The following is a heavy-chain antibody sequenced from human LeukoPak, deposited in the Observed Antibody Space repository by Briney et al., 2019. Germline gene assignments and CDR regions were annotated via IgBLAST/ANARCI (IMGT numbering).Heavy chain of an antibody. CDR2: IYHSGST. Sequence: SETLSLTCTVSGGPISSGGYYWSWIRQPPGKGLEWIGYIYHSGSTYYNTSLKSRVTISVDGSKNQFSLKLSSVTAADTAVYYCARDRDSSTWYSYFDYWGLGSRVTVSS. CDR1: GGPISSGGYY. D-gene: IGHD6-13*01. CDR3: ARDRDSSTWYSYFDY. V-gene: IGHV4-30-2*01. J-gene: IGHJ4*02.